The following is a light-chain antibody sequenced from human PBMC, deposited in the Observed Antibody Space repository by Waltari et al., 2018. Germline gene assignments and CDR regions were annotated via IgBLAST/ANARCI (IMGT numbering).Light chain of an antibody. CDR1: RSNIGSNS. J-gene: IGLJ3*02. CDR3: LAWDDSMSGWV. Sequence: QFVMTQPPSASGTPGQPITFPRSVSRSNIGSNSVSGYQQFPGKPPQLLFYRDDQRPSGVPDRISGSKSGTSASLAISGLRSEDEADYYCLAWDDSMSGWVFGGGTKLTVL. CDR2: RDD. V-gene: IGLV1-47*01.